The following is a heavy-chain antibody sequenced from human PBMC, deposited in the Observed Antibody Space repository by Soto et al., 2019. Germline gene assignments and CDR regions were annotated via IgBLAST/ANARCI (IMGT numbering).Heavy chain of an antibody. D-gene: IGHD3-22*01. CDR1: GGSFSGYY. Sequence: SETLSLTCAVYGGSFSGYYWSWIRQPPGKGLEWIGEINHSGSTNYNPSLKSRVTISVDTSKNQFSLKLSSVTAADTAVYYCARSDVSDYYDSSGYYPWGFDYWGQGTLVTVSS. J-gene: IGHJ4*02. CDR2: INHSGST. V-gene: IGHV4-34*01. CDR3: ARSDVSDYYDSSGYYPWGFDY.